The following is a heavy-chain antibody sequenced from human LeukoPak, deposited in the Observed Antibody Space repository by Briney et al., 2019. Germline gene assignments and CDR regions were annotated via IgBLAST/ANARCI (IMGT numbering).Heavy chain of an antibody. V-gene: IGHV3-7*01. CDR3: ARRSGYCTSSSCSHFDY. J-gene: IGHJ4*02. Sequence: GGSLRLSCAASGFMFNTYWMSWVRQAPGKGLEWVANMRQDGYEKYYVDSVKGRFTISRDNAKNSLYLQMNSLRAEDTAVYYCARRSGYCTSSSCSHFDYWGQGTLVTVSS. D-gene: IGHD2-15*01. CDR1: GFMFNTYW. CDR2: MRQDGYEK.